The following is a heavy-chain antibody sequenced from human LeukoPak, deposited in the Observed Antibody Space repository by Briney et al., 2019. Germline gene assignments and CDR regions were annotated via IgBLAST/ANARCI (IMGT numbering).Heavy chain of an antibody. CDR3: AREYYDILTGYYKSAFDI. Sequence: PGGSLRLSCAASGFTFSNAWMSWVRQAPGKGLVWVSRINSDGSSTSYADSVKGRFTISRDNAKNTLYLQMNSLRAEDTAVYYCAREYYDILTGYYKSAFDIWGQGTMVTVS. J-gene: IGHJ3*02. CDR2: INSDGSST. CDR1: GFTFSNAW. D-gene: IGHD3-9*01. V-gene: IGHV3-74*01.